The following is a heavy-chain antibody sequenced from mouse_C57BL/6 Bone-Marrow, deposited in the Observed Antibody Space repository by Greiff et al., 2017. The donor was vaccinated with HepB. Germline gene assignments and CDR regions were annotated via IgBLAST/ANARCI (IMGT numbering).Heavy chain of an antibody. CDR1: GYTFTSYW. CDR3: ASEITTGPYFDV. D-gene: IGHD1-1*01. J-gene: IGHJ1*03. CDR2: IDPSDSYT. Sequence: QVQLQQPGAELVMPGASVKLSCKASGYTFTSYWMHWVKQRPGQGLEWIGEIDPSDSYTNYNQKFKGKSTLTGDKSSSTAYMQLSSLTSEDSAVYCWASEITTGPYFDVWGTGTTVTVPS. V-gene: IGHV1-69*01.